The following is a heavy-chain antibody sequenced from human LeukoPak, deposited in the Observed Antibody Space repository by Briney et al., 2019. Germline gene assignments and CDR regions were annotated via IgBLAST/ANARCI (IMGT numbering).Heavy chain of an antibody. CDR3: ARERNYDTPD. V-gene: IGHV4-59*12. J-gene: IGHJ4*02. CDR2: IYYSGST. CDR1: GGSISSYY. Sequence: KPSETLSLTCTVSGGSISSYYWSWIRQPPGKGLEWIGYIYYSGSTYYNPSLKSRVTISVDTSKNQFSLKLSSVTAADTAVYYCARERNYDTPDWGQGTLVTVSS. D-gene: IGHD1-7*01.